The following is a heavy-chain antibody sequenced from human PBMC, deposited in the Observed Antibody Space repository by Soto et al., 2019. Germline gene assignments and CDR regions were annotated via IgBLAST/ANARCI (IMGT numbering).Heavy chain of an antibody. D-gene: IGHD2-15*01. J-gene: IGHJ4*02. V-gene: IGHV3-23*01. CDR1: GFTFSSYA. Sequence: EVQLLESGGGLVQPGGSLRLSCAASGFTFSSYAMSWVRQAPGKGLEWVSAISGSGGSTYYADSVKGRFTISSDNAKNTLYLERNRLGAEDTAVYYCGKGRAYCSGGSCYSTFDYWGQGTLVTVSS. CDR3: GKGRAYCSGGSCYSTFDY. CDR2: ISGSGGST.